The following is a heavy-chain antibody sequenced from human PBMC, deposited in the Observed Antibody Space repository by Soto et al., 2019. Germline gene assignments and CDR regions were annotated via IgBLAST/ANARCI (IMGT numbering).Heavy chain of an antibody. D-gene: IGHD3-9*01. CDR3: ARHPLNIVTGYNYPPDYFDY. Sequence: QLQLQESGPGLVKPSETLSLTCTVSGGSISSSSYYWGWIRQPPGKGLEWIGSIYYSGSTYYNPSLKSRVTISVDTSXXQXSXMLRSVTAADTAVYHCARHPLNIVTGYNYPPDYFDYWGQGTLVTVSS. CDR2: IYYSGST. V-gene: IGHV4-39*01. CDR1: GGSISSSSYY. J-gene: IGHJ4*02.